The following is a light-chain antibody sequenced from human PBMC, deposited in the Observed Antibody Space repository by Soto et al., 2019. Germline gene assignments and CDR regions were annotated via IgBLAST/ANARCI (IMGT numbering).Light chain of an antibody. V-gene: IGLV2-14*03. CDR2: DVS. Sequence: QSALTQPASVSGSPGQSVTISCTVTSSDVGGYNFVSWYQHHPGKVPQLLIYDVSNRPSGVSDRFSGSKSGNTASLTVSGLQADDDADYYCYSYTGINNYVFGTVTKLTVL. CDR1: SSDVGGYNF. CDR3: YSYTGINNYV. J-gene: IGLJ1*01.